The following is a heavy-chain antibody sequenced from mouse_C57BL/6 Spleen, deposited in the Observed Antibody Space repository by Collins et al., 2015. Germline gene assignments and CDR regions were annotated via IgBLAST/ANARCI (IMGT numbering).Heavy chain of an antibody. CDR1: GYTFTSYW. CDR3: ANQYDRFAY. V-gene: IGHV1-50*01. J-gene: IGHJ3*01. D-gene: IGHD2-3*01. CDR2: IDPSDSYT. Sequence: QVQLQQPGAELVKPGASVKLSCKASGYTFTSYWMQWVKQRPGQGLEWIGEIDPSDSYTNYNQKFKGKATLTVDTSSSTTYMQLSSLTSEDSAVYYCANQYDRFAYWGQGTLVTVSA.